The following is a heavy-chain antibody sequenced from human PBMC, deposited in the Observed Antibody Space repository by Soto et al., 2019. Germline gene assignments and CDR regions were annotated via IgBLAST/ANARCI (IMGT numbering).Heavy chain of an antibody. V-gene: IGHV3-30*18. D-gene: IGHD6-6*01. CDR2: ISYDGSNK. J-gene: IGHJ4*02. Sequence: GGSLRLSCAASGFTFSSYGMHWVRQAPGKGLEWVAVISYDGSNKYYADSVKGRFTISRDNSKNTLYLQMNSLRAEYTAVYYCAKDRGSSSPFDYWGQGTLVTVSS. CDR1: GFTFSSYG. CDR3: AKDRGSSSPFDY.